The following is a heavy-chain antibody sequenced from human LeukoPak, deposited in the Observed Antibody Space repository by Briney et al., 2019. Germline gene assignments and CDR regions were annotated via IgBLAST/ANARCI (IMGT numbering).Heavy chain of an antibody. Sequence: GGSLRLSCAVSGLTFSNYVMRWVRQAPGKGLEWVSRISGRGGSTYYADSVKGRFNISRDNSKNTLYLQMNSLRAEDTAVYYCAKEVPVAGHFDYWGQGTLVTVSS. CDR3: AKEVPVAGHFDY. CDR1: GLTFSNYV. CDR2: ISGRGGST. D-gene: IGHD6-19*01. J-gene: IGHJ4*02. V-gene: IGHV3-23*01.